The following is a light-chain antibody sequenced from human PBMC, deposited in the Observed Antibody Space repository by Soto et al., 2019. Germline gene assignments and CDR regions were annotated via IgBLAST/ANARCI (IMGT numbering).Light chain of an antibody. CDR1: QSVSSSY. CDR3: QQYGISPFT. V-gene: IGKV3-20*01. Sequence: EIVLTQSPGTLSLSPGERATLSCRVSQSVSSSYLAWYQQKPGQAPRLLIYGASSRATGIPDRFSGSGSGTDFTLTISRLEPEDFAFYYCQQYGISPFTFGPGTKVDIK. CDR2: GAS. J-gene: IGKJ3*01.